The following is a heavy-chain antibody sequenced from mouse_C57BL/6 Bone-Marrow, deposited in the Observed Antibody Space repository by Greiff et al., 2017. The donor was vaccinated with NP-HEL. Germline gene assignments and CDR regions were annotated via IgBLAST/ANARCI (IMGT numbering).Heavy chain of an antibody. J-gene: IGHJ2*01. Sequence: QVQLQQSGAELVMPGASVKLSCKASGYTFTSYWMHWVKQRPGQGLEWIGEIDPSDSYTNYNQKFKGKSTLTVDKSSSTAYMQLSSLTSEDSAVYYCARGRSNTVVGYYFDYWGQGTTLTVSS. CDR3: ARGRSNTVVGYYFDY. CDR2: IDPSDSYT. D-gene: IGHD1-1*01. V-gene: IGHV1-69*01. CDR1: GYTFTSYW.